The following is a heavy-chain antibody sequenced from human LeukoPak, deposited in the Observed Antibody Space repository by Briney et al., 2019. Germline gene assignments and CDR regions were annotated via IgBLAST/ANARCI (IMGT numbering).Heavy chain of an antibody. J-gene: IGHJ4*02. D-gene: IGHD2-21*02. Sequence: TLSLTXXXSGXXISSGGYSWSWIRQPPGKGLEWIGYIYHSGSTYYNPSLKSRVTISVDRSKNQFSLKLSSVTAADTAVYYCARAGVTPFDYWGQGTLVTVSS. CDR3: ARAGVTPFDY. CDR1: GXXISSGGYS. CDR2: IYHSGST. V-gene: IGHV4-30-2*01.